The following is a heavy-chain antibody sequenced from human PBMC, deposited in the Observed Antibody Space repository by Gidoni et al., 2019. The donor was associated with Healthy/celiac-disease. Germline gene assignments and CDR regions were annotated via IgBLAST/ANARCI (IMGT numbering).Heavy chain of an antibody. J-gene: IGHJ4*02. CDR1: GFTFDDYA. Sequence: EVQLVESGGGLVQPGRSLRLSCAVSGFTFDDYAMHWVRQAPGKGLEWVSGISWNSGSIGYADSVKGRFTISRDNAKNSLYLQMNSLRAEDTALYYCAKAGGGARAYFDYWGQGTLVTVSS. CDR2: ISWNSGSI. CDR3: AKAGGGARAYFDY. V-gene: IGHV3-9*01. D-gene: IGHD2-15*01.